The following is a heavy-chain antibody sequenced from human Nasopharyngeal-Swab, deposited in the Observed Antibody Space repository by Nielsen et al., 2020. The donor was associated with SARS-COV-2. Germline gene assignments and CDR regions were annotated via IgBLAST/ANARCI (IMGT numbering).Heavy chain of an antibody. CDR2: IIPIFGTA. CDR3: ARERWELRYYGMDV. CDR1: GGTFSSYA. V-gene: IGHV1-69*13. D-gene: IGHD1-26*01. J-gene: IGHJ6*02. Sequence: SVKVSCKASGGTFSSYAISRVRQAPGQGLEWMGGIIPIFGTANYAQKFQGRVTITADESTSTAYMELSSLRSEDTAVYYCARERWELRYYGMDVWGQGTTVTVSS.